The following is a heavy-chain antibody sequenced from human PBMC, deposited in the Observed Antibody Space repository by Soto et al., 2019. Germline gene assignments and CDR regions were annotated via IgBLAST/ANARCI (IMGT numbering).Heavy chain of an antibody. D-gene: IGHD3-10*01. J-gene: IGHJ4*02. V-gene: IGHV5-51*01. CDR2: IYPGDSDT. CDR3: ARREVTYYYGSGSYYFDY. Sequence: GESLKISCKGSGYSFTSYWIGWVRQMPGKGLEWMGNIYPGDSDTRYSPSFQGQVTISADKSISTAYLQWSSLKASDTAMYYCARREVTYYYGSGSYYFDYCGQGTL. CDR1: GYSFTSYW.